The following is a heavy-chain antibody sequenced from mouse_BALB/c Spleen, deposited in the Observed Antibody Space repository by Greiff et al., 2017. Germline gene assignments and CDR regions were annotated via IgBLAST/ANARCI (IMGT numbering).Heavy chain of an antibody. Sequence: EVQLVESGGGLVKPGGSLKLSCAASGFTFSSYAMSWVRQTPEKRLEWVATISSGGSYTYYPDSVKGRFTISRDNAKNTLYLQMSSLRSEDTAMYYCARNYGNSDNAMDYWGQGTSVTVSS. J-gene: IGHJ4*01. CDR2: ISSGGSYT. CDR3: ARNYGNSDNAMDY. CDR1: GFTFSSYA. D-gene: IGHD2-1*01. V-gene: IGHV5-9-3*01.